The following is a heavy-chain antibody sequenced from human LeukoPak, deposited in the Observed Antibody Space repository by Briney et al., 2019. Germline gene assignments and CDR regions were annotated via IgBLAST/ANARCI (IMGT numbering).Heavy chain of an antibody. Sequence: KPSETLSLTCTVSGGSISSSNDYWGWIRQPPGKGLEWIGSIHYSGTTYYSPSLKSRVTISVDTSKNQFSLKLSSVTAADTAVYYCARGSYGSSLNYYGMDVWGQGTTVTVSS. D-gene: IGHD5-18*01. CDR1: GGSISSSNDY. J-gene: IGHJ6*02. CDR3: ARGSYGSSLNYYGMDV. V-gene: IGHV4-39*07. CDR2: IHYSGTT.